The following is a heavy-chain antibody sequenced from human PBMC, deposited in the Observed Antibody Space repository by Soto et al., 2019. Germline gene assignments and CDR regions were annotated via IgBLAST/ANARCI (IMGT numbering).Heavy chain of an antibody. Sequence: EVQLLESGGGLIQPGGSLRLSCAASGFTFSTYAMSWVRQAPGKGLEWVSAISGSGVITYYADSVKGRFTISRDNSKNTLYLQMNSLRAGDTAVYYCAKSTYNELWTGSDYWGQGTLVTVSS. CDR3: AKSTYNELWTGSDY. D-gene: IGHD3-3*01. CDR2: ISGSGVIT. CDR1: GFTFSTYA. V-gene: IGHV3-23*01. J-gene: IGHJ4*02.